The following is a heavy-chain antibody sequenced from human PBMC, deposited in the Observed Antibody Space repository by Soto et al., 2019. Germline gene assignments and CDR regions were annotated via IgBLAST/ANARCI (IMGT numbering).Heavy chain of an antibody. J-gene: IGHJ6*02. CDR2: IYYSGYT. CDR1: GGSISSGEYY. V-gene: IGHV4-30-4*01. CDR3: ARDCTSTSCYDYDYYGMDV. Sequence: QVQLQESGPGLVKPSQTLSLTCTVSGGSISSGEYYWSWIRQPPGKSLKWIGYIYYSGYTYYNPSLKSRVAISIDTSKNQFSLKVSSVTAADTAVYYCARDCTSTSCYDYDYYGMDVWGQGTTVTVSS. D-gene: IGHD2-2*01.